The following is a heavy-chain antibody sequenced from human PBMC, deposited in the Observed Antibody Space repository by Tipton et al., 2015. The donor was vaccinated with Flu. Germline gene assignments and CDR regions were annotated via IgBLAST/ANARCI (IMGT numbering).Heavy chain of an antibody. D-gene: IGHD7-27*01. CDR1: GGSFSGYY. CDR2: INHSGNI. CDR3: ATKFANWGVWEPRDY. V-gene: IGHV4-34*01. J-gene: IGHJ4*02. Sequence: TLSLTCTVYGGSFSGYYWSWIRQPPGKGLEWIGEINHSGNINYNPTLKSRVTISRDTPKSQFSLKLTSVTAADTAVYYCATKFANWGVWEPRDYWGQGTLVTVSS.